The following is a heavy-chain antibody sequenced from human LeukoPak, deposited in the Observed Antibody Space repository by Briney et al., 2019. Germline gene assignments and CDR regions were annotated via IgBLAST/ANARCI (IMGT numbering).Heavy chain of an antibody. D-gene: IGHD3-10*01. CDR2: IYTDGST. J-gene: IGHJ4*02. CDR1: GSTVSSNY. V-gene: IGHV3-66*01. CDR3: ATFRSGFGEYY. Sequence: PGGSLRLSCATSGSTVSSNYMSWVRQAPGKGLEWVSVIYTDGSTYYPDSVKDRFTISRDNSKNTLDLQTNSLRIEDTGLYFCATFRSGFGEYYWGQGTLVTVSS.